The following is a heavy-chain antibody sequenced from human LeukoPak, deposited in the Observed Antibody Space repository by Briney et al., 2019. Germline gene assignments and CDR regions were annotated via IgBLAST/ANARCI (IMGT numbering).Heavy chain of an antibody. J-gene: IGHJ4*02. V-gene: IGHV4-4*07. CDR2: MYTSGDT. CDR3: ARGSREMATIFDY. D-gene: IGHD5-24*01. Sequence: SETLSLTCSVSGDSIRNSWWNWIRQPAGKELEWIGRMYTSGDTNYNPSLKSRVTMSVDTSKNQVSLRLSSVIAADTAVYYCARGSREMATIFDYWGQGTLVTVSS. CDR1: GDSIRNSW.